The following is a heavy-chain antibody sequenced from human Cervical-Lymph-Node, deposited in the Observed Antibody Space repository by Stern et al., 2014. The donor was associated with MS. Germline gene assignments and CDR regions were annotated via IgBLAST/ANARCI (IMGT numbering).Heavy chain of an antibody. J-gene: IGHJ3*01. V-gene: IGHV1-69*06. CDR3: AREGGDSGQLLFVLDI. D-gene: IGHD5-24*01. CDR1: GGSFGNNG. Sequence: VQLLESGAEVKRPGSSVKVSCKASGGSFGNNGISLVRQVPGQGLEWVGSIMPVCGDQNPAQSFQGRVTFTAEKSTATAYMELKSLRYEDAAVYYCAREGGDSGQLLFVLDIWGQGTLITVSS. CDR2: IMPVCGDQ.